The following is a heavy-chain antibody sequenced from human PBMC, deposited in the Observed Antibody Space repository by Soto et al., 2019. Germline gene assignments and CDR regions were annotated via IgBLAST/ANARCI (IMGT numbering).Heavy chain of an antibody. Sequence: SETLSLTCTVSGGSISSYYWSWIRQPPGKGLEWIGYIYYSGSTNYNPSLKSRVTISVDTSKNQFSLKLSSVTAADTAVYYCARLSTEQDQWLGLYYYGMDVWGQGTTVTVSS. CDR1: GGSISSYY. J-gene: IGHJ6*02. CDR2: IYYSGST. CDR3: ARLSTEQDQWLGLYYYGMDV. D-gene: IGHD6-19*01. V-gene: IGHV4-59*01.